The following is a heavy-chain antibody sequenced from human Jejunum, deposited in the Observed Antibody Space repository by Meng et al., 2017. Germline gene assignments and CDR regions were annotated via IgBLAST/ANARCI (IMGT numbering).Heavy chain of an antibody. Sequence: QVKLQPRCAGLFKPSETLSVTFAVYGGSISDYYWTWLRQPPVKGLEWIGEINDKGSTTYNPSVKSGVNIYVETSMSQFHLRVSSVIAADTAVYYFARGNESSIYGVDFWGQGTLVTVSS. V-gene: IGHV4-34*01. J-gene: IGHJ4*02. CDR2: INDKGST. D-gene: IGHD6-6*01. CDR3: ARGNESSIYGVDF. CDR1: GGSISDYY.